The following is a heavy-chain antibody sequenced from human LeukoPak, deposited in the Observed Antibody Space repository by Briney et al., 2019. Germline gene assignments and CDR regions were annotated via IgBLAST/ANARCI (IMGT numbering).Heavy chain of an antibody. J-gene: IGHJ6*03. CDR1: GYTFTGYY. CDR2: INPSGGST. V-gene: IGHV1-46*01. Sequence: ASVKVSCKASGYTFTGYYMHWVRQAPGLGLEWMGIINPSGGSTSYAQKFQGRVTMTRDMSTSTVYMELSSLRSEDTAVYYCAREGRAYYYGSGSSMDVWGKGTTVTVSS. D-gene: IGHD3-10*01. CDR3: AREGRAYYYGSGSSMDV.